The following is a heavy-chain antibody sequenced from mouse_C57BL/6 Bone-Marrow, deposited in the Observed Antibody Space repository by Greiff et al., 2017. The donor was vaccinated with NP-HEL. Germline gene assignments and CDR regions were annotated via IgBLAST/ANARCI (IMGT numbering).Heavy chain of an antibody. Sequence: QVQLQQSGAELVRPGSSVKLSCKASGYTFTSYWMHWVKQRPIQGLEWIGNIDPSDSETHYNQKFKDKATLTVDKSSSTAYMQLSSLTSEDSAVYYCANSLFYYCSSPHYYAMDYWGQGTSVTVSS. CDR1: GYTFTSYW. D-gene: IGHD1-1*01. CDR2: IDPSDSET. CDR3: ANSLFYYCSSPHYYAMDY. J-gene: IGHJ4*01. V-gene: IGHV1-52*01.